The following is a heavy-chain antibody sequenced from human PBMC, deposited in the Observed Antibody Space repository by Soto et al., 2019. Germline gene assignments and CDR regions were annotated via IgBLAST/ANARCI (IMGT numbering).Heavy chain of an antibody. D-gene: IGHD2-2*01. J-gene: IGHJ5*02. V-gene: IGHV3-21*01. CDR2: ISSSSSYI. CDR3: ARDRPYCSSTSCYLVFNGNWFDP. CDR1: GFTFSSYS. Sequence: GGSLRLSCAASGFTFSSYSMNWVRQAPGKGLEWVSSISSSSSYIYYADSVKGRFTISRDNAKNSLYLQMNSLRAEDTAVYYCARDRPYCSSTSCYLVFNGNWFDPWGQGTLVTVSS.